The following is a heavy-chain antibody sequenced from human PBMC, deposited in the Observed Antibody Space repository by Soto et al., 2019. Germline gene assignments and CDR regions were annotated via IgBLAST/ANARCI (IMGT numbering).Heavy chain of an antibody. V-gene: IGHV3-30*18. Sequence: QVQLVESGGGVVQPGRSLRLSCAASGFTFSSYGMHWVRQAPGKGLEWVAVISYDGSNKYYADSVKGRFTISRDNSKNTLYLQMNSMRAEDTAVYYWAKEGGLKSSGWYLDAFDIWGQGTMVTVSS. J-gene: IGHJ3*02. D-gene: IGHD6-19*01. CDR1: GFTFSSYG. CDR3: AKEGGLKSSGWYLDAFDI. CDR2: ISYDGSNK.